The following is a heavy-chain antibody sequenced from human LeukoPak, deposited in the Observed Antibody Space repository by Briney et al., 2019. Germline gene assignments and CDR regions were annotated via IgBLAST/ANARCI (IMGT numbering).Heavy chain of an antibody. D-gene: IGHD2-15*01. Sequence: SGTLSLTCTVSGDSTSSYSWSWIRQPAGKGLEWIGRISASGGSKYNPSLKSRVTMSLDTSKNQFSLDLNSVTAADTAAYYCAKEGRSSTPGYWGQGTLVTVSS. CDR3: AKEGRSSTPGY. J-gene: IGHJ4*02. CDR1: GDSTSSYS. V-gene: IGHV4-4*07. CDR2: ISASGGS.